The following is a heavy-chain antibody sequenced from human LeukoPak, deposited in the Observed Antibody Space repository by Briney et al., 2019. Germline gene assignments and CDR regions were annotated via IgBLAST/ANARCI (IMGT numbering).Heavy chain of an antibody. Sequence: SETLSVTCTVSGGSISSYYWSWIRQPAGKGLEWIGRIYTSGSTNYNPSLKSRVTISVDKSKNQFSLKLSSVTAADTAVYYCARSIAVAFDYWGQGTLVTVSS. CDR3: ARSIAVAFDY. V-gene: IGHV4-4*07. D-gene: IGHD6-19*01. CDR1: GGSISSYY. CDR2: IYTSGST. J-gene: IGHJ4*02.